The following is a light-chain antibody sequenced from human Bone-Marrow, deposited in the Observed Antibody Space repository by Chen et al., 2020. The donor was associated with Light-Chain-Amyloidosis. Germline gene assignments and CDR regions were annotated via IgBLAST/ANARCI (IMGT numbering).Light chain of an antibody. CDR3: SSYTITNTLV. CDR2: EVT. J-gene: IGLJ1*01. CDR1: SSDVGGDNH. Sequence: QSALTQPASVSESPGQSIPISCTGNSSDVGGDNHVSWYQQHPDKAPNLMIYEVTNRPSWVPDRFSGSKSDNTPSLTISGLQTEDEADYFCSSYTITNTLVFGSGTRVSVL. V-gene: IGLV2-14*01.